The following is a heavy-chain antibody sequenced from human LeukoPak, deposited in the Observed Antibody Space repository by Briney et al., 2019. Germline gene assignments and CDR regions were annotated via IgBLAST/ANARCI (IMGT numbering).Heavy chain of an antibody. CDR1: GGSISSYY. CDR3: ARHGPRYSSSWYLVY. Sequence: RASETLSLTCTVSGGSISSYYWSWIRQPPGKGLEWIGYIYYSGSTYYNPSLKSRVTISVDTSKNQFSLKLSSVTAADTAVYYCARHGPRYSSSWYLVYWGQGTLVTVSS. V-gene: IGHV4-59*08. J-gene: IGHJ4*02. D-gene: IGHD6-13*01. CDR2: IYYSGST.